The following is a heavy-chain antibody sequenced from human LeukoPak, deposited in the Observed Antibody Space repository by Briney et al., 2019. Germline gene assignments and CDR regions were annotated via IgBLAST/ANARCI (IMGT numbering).Heavy chain of an antibody. V-gene: IGHV3-7*04. J-gene: IGHJ6*02. CDR2: IKQDGSEK. Sequence: GGSLRLSCAASGFTFSSYWMSWVRQAPGKGLEWVANIKQDGSEKYYVASVKGRFTISRDNAKNSLYLQMNSLRAEDTAVYYCARDSYFCPMDVWGQGTTVTVSS. CDR3: ARDSYFCPMDV. CDR1: GFTFSSYW. D-gene: IGHD3-3*01.